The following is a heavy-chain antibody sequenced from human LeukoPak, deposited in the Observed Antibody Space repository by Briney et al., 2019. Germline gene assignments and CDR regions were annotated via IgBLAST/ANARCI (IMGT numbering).Heavy chain of an antibody. J-gene: IGHJ4*02. Sequence: GGSLRLSCAASGITFGSYAMNWVRQAPGKGLEWVSGISGSGGSTYYADSVKGRFTISRDNSKNTLYLHMNSLSAEDTAVYYCAKVTAVAAKNTYYFDYWGQGTLVTVSS. CDR1: GITFGSYA. CDR2: ISGSGGST. V-gene: IGHV3-23*01. D-gene: IGHD6-13*01. CDR3: AKVTAVAAKNTYYFDY.